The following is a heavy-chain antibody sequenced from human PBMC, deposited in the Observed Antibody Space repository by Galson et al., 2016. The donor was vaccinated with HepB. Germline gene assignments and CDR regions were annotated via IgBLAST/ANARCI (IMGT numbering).Heavy chain of an antibody. Sequence: SVKVSCKASGYTFTRYYMHWVRQAPGQGLEWMGIINTRDGSTTYAQNFQGRVTMTRDPSTNTVYMEMSSLRSGDTAVFYCASSLYSSAWKDDYWGQGTLVTVSS. CDR2: INTRDGST. D-gene: IGHD6-19*01. CDR1: GYTFTRYY. V-gene: IGHV1-46*01. J-gene: IGHJ4*02. CDR3: ASSLYSSAWKDDY.